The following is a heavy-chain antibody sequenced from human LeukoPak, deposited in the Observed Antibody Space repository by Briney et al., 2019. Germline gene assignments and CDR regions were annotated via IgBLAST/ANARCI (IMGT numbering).Heavy chain of an antibody. V-gene: IGHV3-53*01. CDR2: IYSGGST. Sequence: GGSLILSCAAPGFTVSSNYMSWVRQAPGKGLEWVSVIYSGGSTYYADSVKGRFTISRDNSKNTLYLQMNSLRAEDTAVYYCASSSYSSGPYNYWGQGTLVTVSS. D-gene: IGHD6-19*01. CDR1: GFTVSSNY. J-gene: IGHJ4*02. CDR3: ASSSYSSGPYNY.